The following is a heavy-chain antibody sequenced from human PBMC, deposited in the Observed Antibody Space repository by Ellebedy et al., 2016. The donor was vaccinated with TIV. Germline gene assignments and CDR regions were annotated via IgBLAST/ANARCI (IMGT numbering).Heavy chain of an antibody. CDR3: ARHVSAYIGVVPGVPSGALDI. CDR1: GASIGTTSYF. D-gene: IGHD2-2*01. J-gene: IGHJ3*02. V-gene: IGHV4-39*01. CDR2: VSYNGNS. Sequence: MPSETLSLTCVVSGASIGTTSYFWASVRQPPGRGLEWFGGVSYNGNSYYNPSLNSRVTMSVDTSKNQFSLRLISVTAADTAVYFCARHVSAYIGVVPGVPSGALDIWGHGTRVTVSS.